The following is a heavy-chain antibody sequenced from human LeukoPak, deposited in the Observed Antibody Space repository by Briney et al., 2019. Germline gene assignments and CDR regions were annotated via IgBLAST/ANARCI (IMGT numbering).Heavy chain of an antibody. J-gene: IGHJ4*02. CDR1: GYTFTGYY. Sequence: ASVKVSCKASGYTFTGYYMHWVRQAPGQELEWMGRINPNSGGTNYAQKFQGRVTMTRDTSISTAYMELSRLRSDDTAGYYCARLIAAAGSRVFDYWGQGTLVTVSS. V-gene: IGHV1-2*06. CDR3: ARLIAAAGSRVFDY. CDR2: INPNSGGT. D-gene: IGHD6-13*01.